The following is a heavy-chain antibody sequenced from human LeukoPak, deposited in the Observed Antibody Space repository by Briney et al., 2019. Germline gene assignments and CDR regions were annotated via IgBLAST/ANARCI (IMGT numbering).Heavy chain of an antibody. CDR3: ARGSFWSGYTWDYYGMDV. J-gene: IGHJ6*02. V-gene: IGHV1-2*02. Sequence: ASVKVSCKASGYTFTGYYMHWVRQAPGQGLEWMGWINPNGGGTNYAQKFQGRVTMTRDTSISTAYMELSRLRSDDTAVYYCARGSFWSGYTWDYYGMDVWGQGTTVTVSS. CDR2: INPNGGGT. D-gene: IGHD3-3*01. CDR1: GYTFTGYY.